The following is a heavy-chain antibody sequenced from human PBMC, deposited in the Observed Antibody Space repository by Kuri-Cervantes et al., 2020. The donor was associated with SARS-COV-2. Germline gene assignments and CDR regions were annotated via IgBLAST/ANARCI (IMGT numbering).Heavy chain of an antibody. J-gene: IGHJ4*02. CDR2: ISSSGSTI. D-gene: IGHD5-18*01. CDR1: GFTFSSYE. CDR3: ARGSLYDRQLWFYY. Sequence: GGSLRLSCAASGFTFSSYEMNWVRQAPGKGLEWVSYISSSGSTIYYADSVKGRFTISRDNAKNSLYLQMNSLRAEDTAVYYWARGSLYDRQLWFYYWGQGTLVTVSS. V-gene: IGHV3-48*03.